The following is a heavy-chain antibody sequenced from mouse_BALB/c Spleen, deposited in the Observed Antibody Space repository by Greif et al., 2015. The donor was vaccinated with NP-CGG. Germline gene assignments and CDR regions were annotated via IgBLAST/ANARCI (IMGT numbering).Heavy chain of an antibody. D-gene: IGHD2-14*01. CDR3: ARRGVRRGYYYAMDY. Sequence: QVQLQQSGAELAKPGASVKMSCKASGYTFTSYWMHWVKQRPGQGLEWIGYINPSTGYTEYNQKFKDKATLTADKSSSTAYMQLSSLTSEDSAVYYCARRGVRRGYYYAMDYWGQGTSVTVSS. CDR1: GYTFTSYW. CDR2: INPSTGYT. J-gene: IGHJ4*01. V-gene: IGHV1-7*01.